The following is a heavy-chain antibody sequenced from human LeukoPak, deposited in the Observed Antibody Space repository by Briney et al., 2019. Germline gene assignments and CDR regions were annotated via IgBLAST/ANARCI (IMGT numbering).Heavy chain of an antibody. CDR2: IKSNGSTT. J-gene: IGHJ4*02. CDR3: ARAYSGDLPGSY. V-gene: IGHV3-74*01. CDR1: GFTFSSYW. Sequence: QPGGSLRLSCAASGFTFSSYWMHWVRQAPGKGLVWVARIKSNGSTTSYADPVKGRVTTSRNTAKKTPYLQITILGAEDTVIYYPARAYSGDLPGSYWGRGNLITVSS. D-gene: IGHD4-17*01.